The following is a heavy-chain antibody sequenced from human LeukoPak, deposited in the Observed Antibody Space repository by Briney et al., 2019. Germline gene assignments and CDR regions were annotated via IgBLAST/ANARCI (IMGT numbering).Heavy chain of an antibody. CDR1: GFIFSSYA. J-gene: IGHJ4*02. CDR2: IKSKTDGGTT. Sequence: GGSLRLSCAASGFIFSSYAMSWVRQAPGKGLEWVGRIKSKTDGGTTDYAAPVKGRFTISRDDSKNTLYLQMNSLKTEDTGVYYCNTGLTGYWGQGTLVTVSS. V-gene: IGHV3-15*01. CDR3: NTGLTGY.